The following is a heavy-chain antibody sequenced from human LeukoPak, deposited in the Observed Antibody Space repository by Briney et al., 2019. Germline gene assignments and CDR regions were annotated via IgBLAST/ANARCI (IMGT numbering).Heavy chain of an antibody. CDR1: GGTFCSYA. CDR3: ARANYGSGSYNNWFDP. J-gene: IGHJ5*02. Sequence: ASVKVSCKASGGTFCSYAISWVRQAPGQGLEWMGRIIPILGIANYAQRFQGRVTITADKSTSTAYMELSSLRSEDTAVYYCARANYGSGSYNNWFDPWGQGTLVTVSS. D-gene: IGHD3-10*01. CDR2: IIPILGIA. V-gene: IGHV1-69*04.